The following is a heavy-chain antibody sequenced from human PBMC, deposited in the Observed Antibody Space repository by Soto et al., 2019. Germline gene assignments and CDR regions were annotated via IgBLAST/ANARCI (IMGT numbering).Heavy chain of an antibody. J-gene: IGHJ4*02. CDR1: GFTFSSYT. V-gene: IGHV3-23*01. D-gene: IGHD6-19*01. Sequence: EVQLLESGGGLVQPGGSLRLSCAASGFTFSSYTMSWVRQGPGKGLEWVSGISSSGGSTVYADSVKGRFTISRDNFQNTLYLQMDSLRSEDPAVDYCAKGWGEYWGQGNPVTVSS. CDR2: ISSSGGST. CDR3: AKGWGEY.